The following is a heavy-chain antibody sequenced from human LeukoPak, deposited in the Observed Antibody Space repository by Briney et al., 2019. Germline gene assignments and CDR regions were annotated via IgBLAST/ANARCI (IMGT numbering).Heavy chain of an antibody. CDR1: GFTFSNYW. V-gene: IGHV3-74*01. CDR3: ARDLGQYYDTSDNWFDP. CDR2: INSDGINT. D-gene: IGHD3-22*01. Sequence: PGGSLRLSCAASGFTFSNYWMHWVRQAPGKGLGWVSRINSDGINTSYADSVKGRFTISRDNAKNTLNLQMSSLRAEDTAVYYCARDLGQYYDTSDNWFDPWGQGTLVTVSS. J-gene: IGHJ5*02.